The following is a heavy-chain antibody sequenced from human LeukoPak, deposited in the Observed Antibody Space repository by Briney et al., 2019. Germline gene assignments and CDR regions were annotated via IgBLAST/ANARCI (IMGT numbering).Heavy chain of an antibody. D-gene: IGHD3-22*01. CDR3: ARRTTYYDSSGYYLNWFDP. Sequence: ASVKVSCKASGYTFTSYGISWVRQAPGQGLEWMGWISAYNGNTNYAQKLQGRVTMTTDTSTSTAYMELRSLRSDDTAVYYCARRTTYYDSSGYYLNWFDPWGQGTLVTVSS. J-gene: IGHJ5*02. CDR1: GYTFTSYG. CDR2: ISAYNGNT. V-gene: IGHV1-18*01.